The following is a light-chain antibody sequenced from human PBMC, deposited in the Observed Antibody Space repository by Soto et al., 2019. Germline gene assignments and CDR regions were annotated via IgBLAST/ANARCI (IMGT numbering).Light chain of an antibody. V-gene: IGLV1-44*01. CDR2: NNN. J-gene: IGLJ3*02. CDR1: SSNIGRNT. CDR3: AVWDASLNGRV. Sequence: QSVVTQPPSASGTPGQRVTISCSGSSSNIGRNTVNWYQQFPGTAPNLLIYNNNERPSGVPDRFSGSKSGTSASLAISGLRSEGEADYYCAVWDASLNGRVFGGGTKLTVL.